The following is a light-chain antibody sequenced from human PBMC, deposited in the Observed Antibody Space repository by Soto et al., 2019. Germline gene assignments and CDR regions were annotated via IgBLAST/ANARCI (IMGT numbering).Light chain of an antibody. CDR1: SSDIGIYKY. V-gene: IGLV2-14*01. CDR3: SPSTTSSTRG. J-gene: IGLJ1*01. Sequence: QSVLTQAPAVAGPPAQSIGISCTGSSSDIGIYKYVSWYDQPPGIVPKLIPYEVTNRPSGVSKRLSGSKSGNTDSVTISGLQVEHEADYYCSPSTTSSTRGFGPGT. CDR2: EVT.